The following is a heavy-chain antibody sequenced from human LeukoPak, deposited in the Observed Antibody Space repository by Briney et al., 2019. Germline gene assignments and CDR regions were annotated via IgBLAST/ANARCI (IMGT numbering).Heavy chain of an antibody. Sequence: GSLRLSCAASGFTFSNAWMSWVRQAPGKGLEWIGEINHSGSTNYNPSLKSRVTISVDTSKNQFSLKLSSVTAADTAVYYCARHSGSYGYLYFDFWGQGTLVTVSS. V-gene: IGHV4-34*01. CDR2: INHSGST. CDR1: GFTFSNAW. CDR3: ARHSGSYGYLYFDF. D-gene: IGHD5-18*01. J-gene: IGHJ4*02.